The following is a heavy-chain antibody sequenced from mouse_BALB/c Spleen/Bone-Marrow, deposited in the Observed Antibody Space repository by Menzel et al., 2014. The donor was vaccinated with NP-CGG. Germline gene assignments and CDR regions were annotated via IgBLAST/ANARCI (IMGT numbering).Heavy chain of an antibody. D-gene: IGHD2-14*01. CDR3: ARTYRPFALDY. CDR2: ISDGGSYT. V-gene: IGHV5-4*02. CDR1: EFTFSDYY. J-gene: IGHJ4*01. Sequence: EVMLVESGGGLVKPGGSLKLSCAASEFTFSDYYMYWVRQTPEKRLEWVATISDGGSYTDYPGSVKGRFTVSRDNAKNNLYLQMSSLKSEDTAMYFCARTYRPFALDYWGQGTSVTVSS.